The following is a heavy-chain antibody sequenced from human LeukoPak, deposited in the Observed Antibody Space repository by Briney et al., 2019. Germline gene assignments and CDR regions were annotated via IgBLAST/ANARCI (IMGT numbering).Heavy chain of an antibody. D-gene: IGHD1-20*01. V-gene: IGHV3-23*01. Sequence: HPGESLRLSCGASGLTVSSYAMSWVRQAPGKGLEWVSTIIGSAVNTYYADSVKGRFTISRDNAKNSLYLQMNSLRAEDTAVYYCARYYNWNSLDYWGQGTLVTVSS. CDR2: IIGSAVNT. CDR3: ARYYNWNSLDY. J-gene: IGHJ4*02. CDR1: GLTVSSYA.